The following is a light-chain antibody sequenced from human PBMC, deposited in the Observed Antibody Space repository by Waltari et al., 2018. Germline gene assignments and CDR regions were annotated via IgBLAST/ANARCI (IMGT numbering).Light chain of an antibody. CDR3: MQSIERPLT. CDR1: QSLPHTNGSTY. J-gene: IGKJ5*01. V-gene: IGKV2D-29*01. Sequence: TVMTLTHLSLSVTAGQPASISSRSSQSLPHTNGSTYFYWYLQKPGDPPQLLIYEISKRYSGVPERFSGSGSGTDFTLKISRVEAEDVGVYYCMQSIERPLTFGQATRLDIK. CDR2: EIS.